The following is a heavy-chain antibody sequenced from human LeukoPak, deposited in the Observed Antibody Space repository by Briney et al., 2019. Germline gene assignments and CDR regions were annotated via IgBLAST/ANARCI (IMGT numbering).Heavy chain of an antibody. V-gene: IGHV1-69*05. CDR1: GGTFSSYA. D-gene: IGHD2-2*01. CDR2: IIPIFGTA. J-gene: IGHJ6*03. Sequence: SVKVSCMASGGTFSSYAISWVRQAPGQGLEWMGGIIPIFGTANYAQKFQGRVTITTDESTSTAYMELSSLRSEDTAVYYCARNKRSPRYCSSTSCPRPGRGIEYCYYYMDVWGKGTTVTVSS. CDR3: ARNKRSPRYCSSTSCPRPGRGIEYCYYYMDV.